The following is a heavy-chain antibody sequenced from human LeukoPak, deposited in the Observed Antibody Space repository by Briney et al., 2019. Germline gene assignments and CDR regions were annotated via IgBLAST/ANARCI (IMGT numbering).Heavy chain of an antibody. CDR3: ARMDTVTTPRGEY. J-gene: IGHJ4*02. V-gene: IGHV1-2*02. D-gene: IGHD4-17*01. CDR2: INPNSGGT. CDR1: GYTFTGYY. Sequence: ASVKVSCKASGYTFTGYYMHWVRQAPGQGLEWMGWINPNSGGTNYAQKFQGRVTMTRDTSISTAYMELSWLRSDDTAVYYCARMDTVTTPRGEYWGQGTLVTVSS.